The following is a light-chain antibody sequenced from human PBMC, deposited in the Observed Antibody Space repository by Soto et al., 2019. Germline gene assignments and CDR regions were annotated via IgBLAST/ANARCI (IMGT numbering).Light chain of an antibody. CDR2: AAS. CDR1: QSISSY. V-gene: IGKV1-39*01. CDR3: QQYSQWPLT. J-gene: IGKJ4*01. Sequence: DIQMTQSPSSLSASVGDRVTITCRASQSISSYLNWYQQKPGKAPKLLIYAASSLQSGVPSRFSGSGSGTDFTLTISSLQPEDFAVYYCQQYSQWPLTFGGGTKVEIK.